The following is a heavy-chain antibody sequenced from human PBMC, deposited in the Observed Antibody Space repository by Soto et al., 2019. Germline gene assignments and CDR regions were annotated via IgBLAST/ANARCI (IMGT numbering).Heavy chain of an antibody. CDR2: IYYSGTT. CDR3: ARDLGIAVAPRGAFDI. D-gene: IGHD6-19*01. CDR1: GGSINSGGYY. Sequence: TLSLTCPVSGGSINSGGYYWTWIRQHPGKGLEWIGHIYYSGTTYYNPSLKSRVTISLDTSKNQFSLNLNSVTAADTAVYYGARDLGIAVAPRGAFDIWGQGTMVTVSS. J-gene: IGHJ3*02. V-gene: IGHV4-31*03.